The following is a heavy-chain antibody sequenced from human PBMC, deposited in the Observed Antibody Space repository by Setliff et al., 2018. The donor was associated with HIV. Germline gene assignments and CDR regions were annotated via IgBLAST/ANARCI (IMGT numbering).Heavy chain of an antibody. CDR3: VRGVKSPPHYSYYYMDV. J-gene: IGHJ6*03. CDR1: GGTFSSYA. Sequence: ASVKVSCKASGGTFSSYAISWVRQAPGQGLEWMGWINPNNGGTNYAQKFQGRVTMTRDTSISTAYMELSRLRSDDTAVYYCVRGVKSPPHYSYYYMDVWGEGTMVTVSS. CDR2: INPNNGGT. D-gene: IGHD3-3*01. V-gene: IGHV1-2*02.